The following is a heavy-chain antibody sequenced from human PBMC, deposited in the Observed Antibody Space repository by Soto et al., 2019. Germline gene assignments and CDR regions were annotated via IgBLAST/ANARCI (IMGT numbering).Heavy chain of an antibody. CDR2: ICYDGSNK. V-gene: IGHV3-33*01. D-gene: IGHD2-2*01. Sequence: LRLSCAASGFTFSSYGMHRVRQAPGKGLEWVAVICYDGSNKYYADSVKGRFTISRDNSKNTLYLQMNSLRAEDTAVYYCAREEDIVVVPAANTTYYYYGMDVWGQGTTVTVSS. J-gene: IGHJ6*02. CDR1: GFTFSSYG. CDR3: AREEDIVVVPAANTTYYYYGMDV.